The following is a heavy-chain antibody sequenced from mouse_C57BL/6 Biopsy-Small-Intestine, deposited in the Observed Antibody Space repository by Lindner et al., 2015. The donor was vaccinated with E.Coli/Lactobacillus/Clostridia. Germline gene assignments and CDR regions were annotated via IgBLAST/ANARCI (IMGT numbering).Heavy chain of an antibody. J-gene: IGHJ4*01. CDR2: ISGGSSTI. V-gene: IGHV5-17*01. Sequence: VQLQESGGGLVKTGGSLKLSCAASGFTFSDYGMHWVRQAPEKGLEWVAYISGGSSTIYYADTVKGRFTISRDNARNTLFLQMTSLRSEDMAIYYCARRVVTRAMDYWGQGTSVTVSS. D-gene: IGHD2-5*01. CDR3: ARRVVTRAMDY. CDR1: GFTFSDYG.